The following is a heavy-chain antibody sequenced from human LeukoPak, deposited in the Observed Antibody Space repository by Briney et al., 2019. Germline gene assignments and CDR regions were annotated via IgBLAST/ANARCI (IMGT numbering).Heavy chain of an antibody. V-gene: IGHV4-34*01. J-gene: IGHJ4*02. D-gene: IGHD5-24*01. Sequence: SETLSLTCAVYGGSFSGYYWTWIRQPPGEGLEWIGEINPSGSTNYNPSLKSRVTISVDTSKNQFSLKLSSVTAADTAVFYCARGQGRDGYNGILEYWGQGALVTASS. CDR1: GGSFSGYY. CDR3: ARGQGRDGYNGILEY. CDR2: INPSGST.